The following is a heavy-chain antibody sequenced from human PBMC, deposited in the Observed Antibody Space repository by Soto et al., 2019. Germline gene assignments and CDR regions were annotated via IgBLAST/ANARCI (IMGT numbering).Heavy chain of an antibody. CDR2: ISAAAYTT. V-gene: IGHV3-23*01. Sequence: GGSLRLSCAASGFTFSDYVMTWVRQAPGKGLEWVSTISAAAYTTHYADSVQGRFTISRDDSKNTLFLQMNTLRVEDTAIYYCAKFIPLVRGVLVRALDCWGQGALVTVSS. J-gene: IGHJ4*02. CDR3: AKFIPLVRGVLVRALDC. CDR1: GFTFSDYV. D-gene: IGHD3-10*01.